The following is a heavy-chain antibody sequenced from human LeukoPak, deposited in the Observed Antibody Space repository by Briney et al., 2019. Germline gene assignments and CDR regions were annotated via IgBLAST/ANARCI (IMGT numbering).Heavy chain of an antibody. CDR3: AKDRANFGY. J-gene: IGHJ4*02. CDR1: GCTFSSDA. V-gene: IGHV3-23*01. Sequence: PGSSVGLSCEASGCTFSSDAMSWVRQAPGKGLEWVSGISGSGVSTYYADSVKGRFTISRDNSKNTLYLQMNSLRAEDTAVYYCAKDRANFGYWGQGTLVTVSS. CDR2: ISGSGVST.